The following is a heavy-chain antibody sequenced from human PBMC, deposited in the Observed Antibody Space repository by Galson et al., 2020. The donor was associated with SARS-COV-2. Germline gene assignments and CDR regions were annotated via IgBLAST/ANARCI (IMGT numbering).Heavy chain of an antibody. Sequence: GGSLRLSCAASGFTFSSYGMHWVRQAPGKGLEWVAVIWYDGSNKYYADSVKGRFTISRDNSKNTLYLQMNSLRAEDTAVYYCAKDPQDYYGCSGSWRGDYFAYGGQGTLVTVSS. CDR3: AKDPQDYYGCSGSWRGDYFAY. D-gene: IGHD3-22*01. CDR1: GFTFSSYG. CDR2: IWYDGSNK. V-gene: IGHV3-33*06. J-gene: IGHJ4*02.